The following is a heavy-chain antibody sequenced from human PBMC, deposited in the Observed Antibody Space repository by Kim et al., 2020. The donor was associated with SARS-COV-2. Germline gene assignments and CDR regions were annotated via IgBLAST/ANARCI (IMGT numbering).Heavy chain of an antibody. CDR1: GFTFSSYA. V-gene: IGHV3-33*06. J-gene: IGHJ4*02. CDR3: AKDGAEKLLWFGEFANYYFDY. D-gene: IGHD3-10*01. CDR2: IWYDGSNK. Sequence: GGSLRLSCAASGFTFSSYAMHWVRQAPGKGLEWVAVIWYDGSNKYYADSVKGRFTISRDNSKNTLYLQMNSLRAEDTAVYYCAKDGAEKLLWFGEFANYYFDYWGQGTLVTVSS.